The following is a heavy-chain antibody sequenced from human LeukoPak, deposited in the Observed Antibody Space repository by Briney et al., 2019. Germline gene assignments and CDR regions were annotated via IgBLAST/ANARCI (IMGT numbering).Heavy chain of an antibody. J-gene: IGHJ4*02. D-gene: IGHD5-24*01. CDR2: LYYTGSA. V-gene: IGHV4-59*01. CDR1: GGSINFYY. CDR3: ARGRDGYDN. Sequence: SETLSLTCTVSGGSINFYYWSWIRQPPGKGLEWIGYLYYTGSANYNPSLKSRVTMSVDTSKNQFSLKLSSVTAADTAFYYRARGRDGYDNWGQGTLVTVSS.